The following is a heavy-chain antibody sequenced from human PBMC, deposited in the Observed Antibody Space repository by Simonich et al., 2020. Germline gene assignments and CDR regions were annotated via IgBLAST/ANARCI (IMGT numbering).Heavy chain of an antibody. J-gene: IGHJ6*03. CDR1: GFTFSSYW. D-gene: IGHD7-27*01. V-gene: IGHV3-7*01. CDR3: ARDGLGTAYYYYMDV. Sequence: EVQLVESGGGLVQPGGSLRLSCAASGFTFSSYWMSWVRQAPGKGLEWVANIKQDGSEKYYVDSVKGRFTIYRDNAKNSRYLQMNSLRAEDTAVYYCARDGLGTAYYYYMDVWGKGTTVTVSS. CDR2: IKQDGSEK.